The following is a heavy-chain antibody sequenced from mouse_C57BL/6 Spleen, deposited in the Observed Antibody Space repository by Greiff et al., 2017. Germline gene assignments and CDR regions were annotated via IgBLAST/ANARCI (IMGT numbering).Heavy chain of an antibody. Sequence: QVQLQQPGAELVKPGASVKLSCKASGYTFTSYWMQWVKQRPGQGLAWIGEIDPSDSYTNYNQKFKGKATLPVDTSSSTAYLQLSSLTSEDSAVYCCARWVVSSAIGSSAHGPSVTVSS. J-gene: IGHJ4*01. CDR2: IDPSDSYT. V-gene: IGHV1-50*01. CDR3: ARWVVSSAIGS. D-gene: IGHD1-1*02. CDR1: GYTFTSYW.